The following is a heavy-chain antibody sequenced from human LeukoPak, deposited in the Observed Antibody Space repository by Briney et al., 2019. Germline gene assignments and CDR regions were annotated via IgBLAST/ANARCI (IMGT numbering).Heavy chain of an antibody. V-gene: IGHV3-48*04. CDR3: AKGHRTYDSSGYIP. D-gene: IGHD3-22*01. CDR2: ISSSSSTI. CDR1: GFTFSSYS. Sequence: GGSLRLSCAASGFTFSSYSMNWVRQAPGKGLEWVSYISSSSSTIYYADSVKGRFTISRDNAKNSLYLQMTSLRADDTAMYYCAKGHRTYDSSGYIPWGQGTLVTVSS. J-gene: IGHJ5*02.